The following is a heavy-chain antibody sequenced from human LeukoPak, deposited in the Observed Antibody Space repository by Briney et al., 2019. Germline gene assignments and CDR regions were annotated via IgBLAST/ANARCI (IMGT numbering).Heavy chain of an antibody. V-gene: IGHV4-30-2*01. CDR3: ARGKVTRAYFDY. CDR1: GGSISSGGYS. CDR2: IYHSGST. J-gene: IGHJ4*02. D-gene: IGHD4-11*01. Sequence: PSQTLSLTCAVSGGSISSGGYSWSWIRQPPGKGLEWIGYIYHSGSTYYNPSLKSRVTIPVDRSKNQFSLKLSSVTAADTAVYYCARGKVTRAYFDYWGQGTLVTVSS.